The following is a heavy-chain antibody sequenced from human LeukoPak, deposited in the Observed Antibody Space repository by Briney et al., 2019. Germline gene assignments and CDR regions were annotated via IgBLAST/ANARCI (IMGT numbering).Heavy chain of an antibody. CDR3: ARHTVSWYHFDP. J-gene: IGHJ5*02. D-gene: IGHD6-13*01. Sequence: SETLSLTCTVCGGSISGYYWSWIRQPPGKGLEWIGYIHTSVSTKYNPSLKSRVTISVDTSKNQFSLKLTSVTAADTAVYYCARHTVSWYHFDPWGQGTLVTVSS. CDR2: IHTSVST. CDR1: GGSISGYY. V-gene: IGHV4-4*09.